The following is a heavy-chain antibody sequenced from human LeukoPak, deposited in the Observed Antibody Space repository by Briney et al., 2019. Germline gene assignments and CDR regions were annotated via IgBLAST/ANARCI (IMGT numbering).Heavy chain of an antibody. J-gene: IGHJ4*02. CDR2: INTNTGNP. V-gene: IGHV7-4-1*02. CDR3: ARGGIAMVRGVIIPPKDY. CDR1: GYTFTSYA. D-gene: IGHD3-10*01. Sequence: ASVKVSCKASGYTFTSYAMNWVRQAPGQGLEWMGWINTNTGNPTYAQGFTGRFVFSLDTSVSTAYLQISSLKAEDTAVYYCARGGIAMVRGVIIPPKDYWGQGTLVTVSS.